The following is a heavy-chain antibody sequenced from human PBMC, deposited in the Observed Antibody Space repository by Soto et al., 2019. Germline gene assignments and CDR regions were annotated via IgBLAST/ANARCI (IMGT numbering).Heavy chain of an antibody. J-gene: IGHJ4*02. Sequence: GGSLRLSCAASGFTFSSYAMSWVRQAPGKGLEWVSAISGSGGSTYYADSVKGRFTISRDNSKNTLYLQMNSLRAEDTAVYYCAKVFFHYDVWSGPFYYFDYWGQGTLVTVSS. CDR1: GFTFSSYA. V-gene: IGHV3-23*01. CDR2: ISGSGGST. D-gene: IGHD3-3*01. CDR3: AKVFFHYDVWSGPFYYFDY.